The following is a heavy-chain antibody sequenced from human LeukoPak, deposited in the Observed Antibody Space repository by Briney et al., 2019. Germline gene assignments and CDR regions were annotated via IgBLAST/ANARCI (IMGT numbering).Heavy chain of an antibody. CDR1: GFTFDGYA. CDR2: ISWNSGSI. CDR3: AKDNYYDSSGYYPYAFDI. Sequence: GGSLRLSCAASGFTFDGYAMHWVRQAPGKGLEWVSGISWNSGSIGYADSVKGRFTISRDNAKNSLYLQMNSLRAEDTVLYYCAKDNYYDSSGYYPYAFDIWGQGTMVTVSS. D-gene: IGHD3-22*01. V-gene: IGHV3-9*01. J-gene: IGHJ3*02.